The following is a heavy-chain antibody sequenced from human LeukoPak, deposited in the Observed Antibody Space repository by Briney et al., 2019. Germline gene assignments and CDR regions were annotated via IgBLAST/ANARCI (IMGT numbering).Heavy chain of an antibody. CDR3: ARGGGYSYGSFDY. J-gene: IGHJ4*02. CDR1: GFTFSSYG. CDR2: IRYDGSNK. Sequence: AGWSLRLSCAASGFTFSSYGMHWVRQAPGKGLEWVAFIRYDGSNKYYADSVKGRFTISRDNAKNTLYLQMNSLRAEDTAVYYCARGGGYSYGSFDYWGQGTLVTVSS. D-gene: IGHD5-18*01. V-gene: IGHV3-30*02.